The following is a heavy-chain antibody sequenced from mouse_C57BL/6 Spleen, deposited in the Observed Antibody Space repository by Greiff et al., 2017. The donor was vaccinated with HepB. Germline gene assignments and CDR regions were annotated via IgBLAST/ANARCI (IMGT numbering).Heavy chain of an antibody. Sequence: VQGVESGPGLVAPSQSLSITCTVSGFSFTSYAISWVRQPPGKGLEWLGVIWTGGGTNYNSALKSRLSISKDNSKSQVFLKMNSLQTDDTARYYCARTPITTVVAYYFDYWGQGTTLTVSS. V-gene: IGHV2-9-1*01. J-gene: IGHJ2*01. CDR2: IWTGGGT. D-gene: IGHD1-1*01. CDR3: ARTPITTVVAYYFDY. CDR1: GFSFTSYA.